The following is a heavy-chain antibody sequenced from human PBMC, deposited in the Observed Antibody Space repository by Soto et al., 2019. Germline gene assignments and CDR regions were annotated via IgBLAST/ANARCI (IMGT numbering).Heavy chain of an antibody. CDR1: GGSISSSNW. CDR3: ARTRGYSYGYDYYYYGMDV. V-gene: IGHV4-4*02. D-gene: IGHD5-18*01. J-gene: IGHJ6*02. Sequence: SETLSLTCAVSGGSISSSNWWSWVRQPPGKGLEWIGEIYHSGSTNYNPSLKSRVTISVDKSKNQFSLKLSSVTAADTAVYYCARTRGYSYGYDYYYYGMDVWGQGTTVTVSS. CDR2: IYHSGST.